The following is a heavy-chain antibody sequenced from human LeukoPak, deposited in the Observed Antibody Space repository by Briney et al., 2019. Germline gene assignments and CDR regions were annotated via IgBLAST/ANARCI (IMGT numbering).Heavy chain of an antibody. CDR3: AIWWEPSNHYGLDV. J-gene: IGHJ6*02. CDR1: GFTFSSYD. V-gene: IGHV3-13*04. CDR2: IGTAGDT. Sequence: GGSLRLSCAASGFTFSSYDMHWVRQGTGKGLEWVSAIGTAGDTYYPGSVKGRFTTSRENAKNSLYLQMNSLRVGDTAVYYCAIWWEPSNHYGLDVWGQGTTVTVSS. D-gene: IGHD1-26*01.